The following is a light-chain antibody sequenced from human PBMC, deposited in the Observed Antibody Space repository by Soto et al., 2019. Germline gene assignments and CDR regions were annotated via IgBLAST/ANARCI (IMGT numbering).Light chain of an antibody. V-gene: IGLV2-14*01. Sequence: QSALTQPASVSGSPGQSITISCTGTSSGVGGYNYVSWYQQHPGKAPKLMIYEVSNRPSGVSNRLSGSKSGNTASLTISGLQAEDEADYYCSSYTSSSTLIVFGTGTKVTVL. J-gene: IGLJ1*01. CDR3: SSYTSSSTLIV. CDR2: EVS. CDR1: SSGVGGYNY.